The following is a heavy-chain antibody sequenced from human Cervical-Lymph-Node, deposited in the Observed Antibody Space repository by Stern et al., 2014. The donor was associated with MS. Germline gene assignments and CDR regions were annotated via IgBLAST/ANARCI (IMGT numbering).Heavy chain of an antibody. CDR2: IHNSGTT. J-gene: IGHJ4*02. CDR1: GGSISIAEYY. D-gene: IGHD5-24*01. Sequence: QLQLQESGPGLVKPSQTLSLTCAVTGGSISIAEYYWSWIRQSPGKGLEWIGYIHNSGTTYYNPSLKSRVTISVDTSKNQFSLKLRSVTAADTAVYYCSRDADGYSLIFGYWGRGTLVTVSS. CDR3: SRDADGYSLIFGY. V-gene: IGHV4-30-4*01.